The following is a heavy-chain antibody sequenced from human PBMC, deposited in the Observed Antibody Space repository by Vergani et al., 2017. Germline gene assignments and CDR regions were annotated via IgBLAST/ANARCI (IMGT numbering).Heavy chain of an antibody. D-gene: IGHD3-22*01. V-gene: IGHV5-51*01. CDR2: IHPADSDT. CDR3: ARLYGRDSSGSKYFDY. Sequence: EVQLVQSGAEVKKPGESLKISCQISGYSFTNYWIGWVRQMPGKGLGWMGIIHPADSDTRYSPSFQGQVTISVAKSISTAYLQRSSLRASDSAMYYCARLYGRDSSGSKYFDYWVQGTLVTVSS. CDR1: GYSFTNYW. J-gene: IGHJ4*02.